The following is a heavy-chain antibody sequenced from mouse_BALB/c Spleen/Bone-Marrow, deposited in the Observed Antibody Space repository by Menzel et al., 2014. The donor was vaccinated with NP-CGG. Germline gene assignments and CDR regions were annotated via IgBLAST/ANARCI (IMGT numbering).Heavy chain of an antibody. D-gene: IGHD2-4*01. CDR3: ARDDYDAFAY. Sequence: QVQLKQSGAELAKPGASVKMSCKASGYTFTSYWMHWMKQRPGQGLEWIGYINPSTGYTEYNQTFKGKATLTAVKSSTTAYMQLSSLTSEDSAVYYCARDDYDAFAYWGQGTLVTVSA. CDR2: INPSTGYT. CDR1: GYTFTSYW. J-gene: IGHJ3*01. V-gene: IGHV1-7*01.